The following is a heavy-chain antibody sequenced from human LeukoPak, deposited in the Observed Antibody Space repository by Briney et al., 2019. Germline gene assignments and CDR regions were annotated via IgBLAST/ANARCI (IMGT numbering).Heavy chain of an antibody. CDR3: ARGKVGYDYVWGITQGSTTRYFDY. D-gene: IGHD3-16*01. J-gene: IGHJ4*02. Sequence: SETLSLTCAVSGGSISSGGYSWSWIRQPPGKGLEWIGYIYHSGSTYYNPSLKSRVTISVDTSKNQFSLKLSSVTAADTAVYYCARGKVGYDYVWGITQGSTTRYFDYWGQGTLVTVSS. CDR2: IYHSGST. V-gene: IGHV4-30-2*01. CDR1: GGSISSGGYS.